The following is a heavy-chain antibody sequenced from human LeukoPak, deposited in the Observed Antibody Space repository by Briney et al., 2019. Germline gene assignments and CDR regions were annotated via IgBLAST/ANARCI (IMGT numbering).Heavy chain of an antibody. J-gene: IGHJ4*02. CDR2: ISKSGDIT. Sequence: PGGSLRLSCAASGFTFINYAMTWVRQAPGKGLEWISGISKSGDITFYADSVKGRFTISRDTSKSAVYLQMNNLRAEDTAIYYCAKDASTTNNFYFFDYWGQGALATVSS. CDR3: AKDASTTNNFYFFDY. CDR1: GFTFINYA. D-gene: IGHD1-1*01. V-gene: IGHV3-23*01.